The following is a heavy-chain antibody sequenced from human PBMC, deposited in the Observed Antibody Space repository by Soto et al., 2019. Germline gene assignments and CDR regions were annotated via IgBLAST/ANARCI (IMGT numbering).Heavy chain of an antibody. D-gene: IGHD6-19*01. CDR2: IYWNDDK. V-gene: IGHV2-5*01. J-gene: IGHJ4*01. Sequence: QITLKESGPTLVKPTQTLTLTCTFSGFSLSTSGVGVGWIRQPPGKALEWLALIYWNDDKRYSPSLKSRLTITNDTSKNQVVLTMTNMDPVHTATYYCAHIGSGWSDFDYWGHGTLVTFSS. CDR1: GFSLSTSGVG. CDR3: AHIGSGWSDFDY.